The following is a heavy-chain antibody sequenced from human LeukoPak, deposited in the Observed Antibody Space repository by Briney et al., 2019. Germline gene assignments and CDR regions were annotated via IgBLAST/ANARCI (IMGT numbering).Heavy chain of an antibody. CDR3: ARGYGSGNSYFDY. Sequence: SETLSLTCTVSGGSISSGGYYWSWIRQHPGKGLEWIGYISYSGSTYYNPSLQSRVTISVDTSKNQFSLKLSSVTAADTAVYYCARGYGSGNSYFDYWGQGTLVTVSS. D-gene: IGHD3-10*01. V-gene: IGHV4-31*03. CDR1: GGSISSGGYY. J-gene: IGHJ4*02. CDR2: ISYSGST.